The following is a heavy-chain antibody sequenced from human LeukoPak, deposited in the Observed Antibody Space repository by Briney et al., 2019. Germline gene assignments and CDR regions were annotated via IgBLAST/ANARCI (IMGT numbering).Heavy chain of an antibody. Sequence: GGSLRLSCAASGFTFSDYYMSWIRQAPGKGLEWVSYISSSGSTIYYADSVKGRFTISRDNAKNSPYLQMNSLRAEDTAVYYCARRIYYYGSGSYYNWNAFDIWGQGTMVTVSS. CDR3: ARRIYYYGSGSYYNWNAFDI. D-gene: IGHD3-10*01. CDR2: ISSSGSTI. V-gene: IGHV3-11*01. J-gene: IGHJ3*02. CDR1: GFTFSDYY.